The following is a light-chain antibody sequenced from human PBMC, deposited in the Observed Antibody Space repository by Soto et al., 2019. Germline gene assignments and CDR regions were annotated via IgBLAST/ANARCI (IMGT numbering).Light chain of an antibody. Sequence: QSVLTQPPSVSAAPGQTVTISCSGSSSNIGNNYVSWYQQVPGAAPKLLIYDSNKRPSGIPERFSASKSGTSATLAITGLQTGDEAVYYCGAWDGSLRLYVFGSGTKVTVL. J-gene: IGLJ1*01. CDR1: SSNIGNNY. V-gene: IGLV1-51*01. CDR3: GAWDGSLRLYV. CDR2: DSN.